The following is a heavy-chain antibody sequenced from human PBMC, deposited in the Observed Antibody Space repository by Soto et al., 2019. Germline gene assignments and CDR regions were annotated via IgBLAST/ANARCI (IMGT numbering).Heavy chain of an antibody. CDR3: AKALYGGFTY. V-gene: IGHV3-23*01. CDR1: GFTFSVYA. J-gene: IGHJ4*02. D-gene: IGHD3-10*01. Sequence: EVRLLESGGGLVQPGGSLRLSCAASGFTFSVYAMCWVRQAPGKGLEWVSGNSGSGDSTHYADSVKGRFTVSRENYKSMLYLQKNSLRAEDTAIYYCAKALYGGFTYWGQGTLVSVSS. CDR2: NSGSGDST.